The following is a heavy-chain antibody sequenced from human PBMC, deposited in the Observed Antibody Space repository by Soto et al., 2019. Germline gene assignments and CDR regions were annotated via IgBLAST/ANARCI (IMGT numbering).Heavy chain of an antibody. CDR1: GGTFSSYA. CDR3: ARVTSMVRGVIDNWFDP. D-gene: IGHD3-10*01. V-gene: IGHV1-69*01. J-gene: IGHJ5*02. CDR2: IIPMYGPA. Sequence: QVPLVQSGAEVKKPGSSVTVSCKASGGTFSSYAIHWVRQAPGLGLEWMGGIIPMYGPAKYAQRFQGRVTITADESTTTVYMELTSLTSQDTAVYYCARVTSMVRGVIDNWFDPWGHGTLVTVSS.